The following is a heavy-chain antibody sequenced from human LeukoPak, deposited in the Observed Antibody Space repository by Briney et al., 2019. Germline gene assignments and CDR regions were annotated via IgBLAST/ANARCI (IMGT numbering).Heavy chain of an antibody. Sequence: PSETLSLTCAVYGGSFSGYYWSWIRQPPGKGLEWIGYIYYSGSTYYNPSLKSRVTISVDTSKNQFSLKLSSVTAADTAVYYCARSVEMATIKVFDYWGQGTLVTVSS. CDR3: ARSVEMATIKVFDY. CDR1: GGSFSGYY. CDR2: IYYSGST. V-gene: IGHV4-34*09. D-gene: IGHD5-24*01. J-gene: IGHJ4*02.